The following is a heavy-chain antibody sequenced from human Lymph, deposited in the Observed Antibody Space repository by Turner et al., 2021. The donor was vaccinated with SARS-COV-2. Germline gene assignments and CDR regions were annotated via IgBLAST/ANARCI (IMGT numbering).Heavy chain of an antibody. V-gene: IGHV5-51*01. Sequence: EVQLVQSGAEVKKPGESLKISCKGSGYSFPTYWIGWVRQMPGKGLEWMGIIYPGDSDTRYSPSFQGQVTISADKSISTAYLQWSSLNASDTAMYYCARLPIARGYSGYDFYYFDYWGQGTLVTVSS. D-gene: IGHD5-12*01. CDR3: ARLPIARGYSGYDFYYFDY. J-gene: IGHJ4*02. CDR1: GYSFPTYW. CDR2: IYPGDSDT.